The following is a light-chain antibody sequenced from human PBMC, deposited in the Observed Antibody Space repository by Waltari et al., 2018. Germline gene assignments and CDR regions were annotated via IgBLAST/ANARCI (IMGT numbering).Light chain of an antibody. V-gene: IGLV2-14*03. J-gene: IGLJ1*01. CDR3: SSYSTNSAHV. CDR2: DVS. CDR1: SSDIGGYNH. Sequence: QSALTQPASVSGSPGQSITISCTGTSSDIGGYNHVSWYQQHPGKAPKLLIYDVSKRPSGVSNRFSGSKSGNTASLRISGLQADDKAEYYCSSYSTNSAHVFGTGTKVTFL.